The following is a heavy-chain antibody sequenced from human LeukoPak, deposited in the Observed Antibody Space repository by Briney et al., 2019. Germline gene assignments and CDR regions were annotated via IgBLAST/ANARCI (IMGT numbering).Heavy chain of an antibody. CDR1: GFSLTTSGVG. CDR2: INWDDQK. J-gene: IGHJ4*02. D-gene: IGHD3-22*01. V-gene: IGHV2-5*02. CDR3: ARIRRYYDSSGYYYKLFDY. Sequence: SGPTLVNPTQTLTLTCTFSGFSLTTSGVGVGWIRQPPGKALEWLALINWDDQKVYSPSLQSRLSITKDTSKNQVVLTMTNMDPVDTATYYCARIRRYYDSSGYYYKLFDYWGQGTLVTVSS.